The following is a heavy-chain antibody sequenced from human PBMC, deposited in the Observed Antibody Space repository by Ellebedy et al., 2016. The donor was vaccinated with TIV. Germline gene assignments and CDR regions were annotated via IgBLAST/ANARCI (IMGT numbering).Heavy chain of an antibody. V-gene: IGHV3-48*01. J-gene: IGHJ6*02. D-gene: IGHD1-14*01. CDR3: ARVDRVSHAMDV. CDR2: ISISGTTL. Sequence: GESLKISXAASGFTLSNSGMTWVRQAPGKGLDWVLYISISGTTLYYADSVRGRFTISRDNAKNSLYLRMNSLRADDTAMYYCARVDRVSHAMDVWGQGTPVTVSS. CDR1: GFTLSNSG.